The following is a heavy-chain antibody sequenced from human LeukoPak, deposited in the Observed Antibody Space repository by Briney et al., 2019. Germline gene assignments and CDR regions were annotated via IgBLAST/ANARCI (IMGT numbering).Heavy chain of an antibody. J-gene: IGHJ4*02. CDR1: GGSISSGSYY. CDR2: IYTSGST. D-gene: IGHD3-16*01. Sequence: PSQTLSLTCTVSGGSISSGSYYWSWIRQPAGKGLEWIGRIYTSGSTIYNPSLNSPFTISVDTSKNQFSLKLSSVTAADTAGYCCARAGVGGGYEVIHWGQGTLVTVSS. V-gene: IGHV4-61*02. CDR3: ARAGVGGGYEVIH.